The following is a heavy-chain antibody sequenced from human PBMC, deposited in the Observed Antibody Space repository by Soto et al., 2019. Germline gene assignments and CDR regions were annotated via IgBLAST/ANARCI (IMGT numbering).Heavy chain of an antibody. CDR1: GFTFRGYA. CDR3: AKGVRTLIVVVISYAFDI. CDR2: ISGSGGST. Sequence: EMHLLESGGGLVQPGGSLRLSCEASGFTFRGYAMSWVRQAPGKGLEWVSTISGSGGSTFYADSVKGRFTISRDNSRDMLYLQMNSLRAEDTAVYYCAKGVRTLIVVVISYAFDIWGQGTMVTVSS. D-gene: IGHD3-22*01. V-gene: IGHV3-23*01. J-gene: IGHJ3*02.